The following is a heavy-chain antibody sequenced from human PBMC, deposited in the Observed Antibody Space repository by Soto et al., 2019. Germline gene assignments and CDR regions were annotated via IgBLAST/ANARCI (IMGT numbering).Heavy chain of an antibody. D-gene: IGHD3-16*01. CDR2: ISGSGGST. CDR1: GFTFSSYA. V-gene: IGHV3-23*01. J-gene: IGHJ5*02. CDR3: AKDPRLSQSLGTWLKP. Sequence: GGSLRLSCAASGFTFSSYAMSWVRQAPGKGLEWVSSISGSGGSTYYADSVKGRFTISRDNSENTLYRQMNSLRAEYTAVYYCAKDPRLSQSLGTWLKPWGQGTLVTVSS.